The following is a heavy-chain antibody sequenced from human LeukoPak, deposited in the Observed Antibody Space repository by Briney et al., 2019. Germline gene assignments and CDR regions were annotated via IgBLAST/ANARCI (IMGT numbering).Heavy chain of an antibody. CDR3: ARASAPIVVVPAAMGDNWFDP. V-gene: IGHV1-2*02. Sequence: GASVKVSCKASGYTFTDYFMHWVRQAPGQGLEWMGWINPNSGGTNYAQKFQGRVTMTRDTSISTAYMELSRLRSDDTAVYYCARASAPIVVVPAAMGDNWFDPWGQGTLVTVSS. CDR1: GYTFTDYF. CDR2: INPNSGGT. J-gene: IGHJ5*02. D-gene: IGHD2-2*01.